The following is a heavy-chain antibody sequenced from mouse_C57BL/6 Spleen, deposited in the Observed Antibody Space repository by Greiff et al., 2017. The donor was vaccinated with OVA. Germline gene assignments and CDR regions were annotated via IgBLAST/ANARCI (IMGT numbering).Heavy chain of an antibody. CDR2: IYPGDGDT. CDR3: DYAMDY. Sequence: QVQLQQSGPELVKPGASVKLSCKASGYAFSSSWMNWVKQRPGKGLEWIGRIYPGDGDTNYNGKFKGKATLTADKSSSTAYMQRSSLTSEDSAVYFCDYAMDYWGQGTSVTVSS. CDR1: GYAFSSSW. J-gene: IGHJ4*01. V-gene: IGHV1-82*01.